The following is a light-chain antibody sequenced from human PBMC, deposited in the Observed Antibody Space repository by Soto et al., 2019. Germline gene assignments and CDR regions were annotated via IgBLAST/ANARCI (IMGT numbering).Light chain of an antibody. CDR1: QSVSSNY. V-gene: IGKV3-20*01. Sequence: EIVLTQSPGTLSLSPGERATLSCRASQSVSSNYLAWYQQKPGQAPRLLIYGASSRATGIPDRFSGSGSGTDFTLTISRLEPEDFAVYYCQQYGSSPLLTFVGGTKVEIK. CDR3: QQYGSSPLLT. CDR2: GAS. J-gene: IGKJ4*01.